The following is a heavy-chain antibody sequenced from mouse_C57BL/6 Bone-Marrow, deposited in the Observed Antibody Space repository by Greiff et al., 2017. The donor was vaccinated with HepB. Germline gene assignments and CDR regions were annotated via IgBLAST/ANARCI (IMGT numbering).Heavy chain of an antibody. CDR2: IDPSDSYT. D-gene: IGHD2-1*01. J-gene: IGHJ4*01. CDR3: ARGGYYGNYDYYALDD. CDR1: GYTFTSYW. Sequence: QVQLQQPGAELVRPGTSVKLSCKASGYTFTSYWMHWVQQRPGQGLEWIGVIDPSDSYTNYNQKFKGKATLTVDTSSSTAYMQLSSLTSEDSAVYYCARGGYYGNYDYYALDDGGQGTSVPVSS. V-gene: IGHV1-59*01.